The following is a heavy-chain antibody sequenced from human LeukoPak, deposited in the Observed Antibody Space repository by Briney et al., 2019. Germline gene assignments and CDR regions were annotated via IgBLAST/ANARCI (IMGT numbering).Heavy chain of an antibody. CDR2: INHSGST. D-gene: IGHD5-24*01. V-gene: IGHV4-34*01. Sequence: SETLSLTCAVYGGSFSGYYWSWIRQPPGKGLEWIGEINHSGSTNYNPSLKSRVTISVDTSKNHFSLKLTSVTPADTAVYYCARARDGYNYRYFDLWGRGTLVTVSS. CDR1: GGSFSGYY. J-gene: IGHJ2*01. CDR3: ARARDGYNYRYFDL.